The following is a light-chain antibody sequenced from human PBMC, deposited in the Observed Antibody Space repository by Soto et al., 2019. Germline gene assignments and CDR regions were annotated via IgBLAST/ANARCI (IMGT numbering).Light chain of an antibody. CDR1: SSDVGGYNY. Sequence: QSALTQPASVSGSPGQSITISCTGTSSDVGGYNYVSWYQQHPGKAPKLMIYEVSNRPSGVSNRFSGSKSGNTASLTISGLQAEDEADYYCSSYTGRSTYVFGTGPKLTVL. CDR3: SSYTGRSTYV. V-gene: IGLV2-14*01. J-gene: IGLJ1*01. CDR2: EVS.